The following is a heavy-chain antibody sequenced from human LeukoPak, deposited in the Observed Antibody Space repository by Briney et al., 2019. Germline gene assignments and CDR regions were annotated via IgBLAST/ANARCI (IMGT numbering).Heavy chain of an antibody. J-gene: IGHJ1*01. D-gene: IGHD2-15*01. CDR1: GFTFSTYA. Sequence: GGSLRLSCAASGFTFSTYAMSWVRQAPGKGLEWVSAVSGSGGSTYNADSVEGRFTISRDNSKNALYLQMSSLRAEDTAVYYCAKHPAATLREYFHHWGQGTLVTVAS. CDR2: VSGSGGST. V-gene: IGHV3-23*01. CDR3: AKHPAATLREYFHH.